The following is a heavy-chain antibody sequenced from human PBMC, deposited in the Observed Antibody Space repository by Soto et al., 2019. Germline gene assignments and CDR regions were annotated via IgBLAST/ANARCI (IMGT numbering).Heavy chain of an antibody. V-gene: IGHV4-39*01. D-gene: IGHD3-3*02. CDR3: ASPKIAFYNWFDP. Sequence: TSETLSLTCTVSGGSISSSSYYWGWIRQPPGKGLERIGSIYYSVSTYYNPSLKSRVIISVDTSKNQFFLKLSSVTAVYTAVYYCASPKIAFYNWFDPWGQGTLVTVSS. J-gene: IGHJ5*02. CDR2: IYYSVST. CDR1: GGSISSSSYY.